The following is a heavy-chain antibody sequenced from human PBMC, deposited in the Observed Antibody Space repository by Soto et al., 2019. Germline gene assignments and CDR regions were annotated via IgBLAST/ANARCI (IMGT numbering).Heavy chain of an antibody. J-gene: IGHJ6*02. CDR3: ARVTPGNNLYYFSGLNV. D-gene: IGHD1-1*01. Sequence: GGSLRLSCVASGFNFGTYAIHWVRQAPGKGLQWVALIAYDGINTYYADSVKGRFTISRDNSKNTLHLQMNSLRPEDTGVYFCARVTPGNNLYYFSGLNVWGQGTSVTVSS. CDR2: IAYDGINT. V-gene: IGHV3-30-3*01. CDR1: GFNFGTYA.